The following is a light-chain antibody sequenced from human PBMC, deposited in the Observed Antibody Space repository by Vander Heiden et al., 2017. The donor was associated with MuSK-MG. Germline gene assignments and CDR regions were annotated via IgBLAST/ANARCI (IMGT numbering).Light chain of an antibody. CDR2: AAS. J-gene: IGKJ5*01. CDR3: QQSDSTLIT. Sequence: IQITESPSSLSASLRDRVTITCRPSQSISSYLNWYQQKLGRAPRLLIYAASSLQSGVPSRFSGSGSVTDLTLTIISLPPEDFATYYCQQSDSTLITFGQGTRLEIK. V-gene: IGKV1-39*01. CDR1: QSISSY.